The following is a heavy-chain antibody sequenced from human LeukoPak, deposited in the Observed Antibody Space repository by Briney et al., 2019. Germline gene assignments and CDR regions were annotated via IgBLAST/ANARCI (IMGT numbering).Heavy chain of an antibody. Sequence: ASVNVSCKASGYTFTSYYMHWVRQAPGQGLEWMGIINPSGGSTSYAQKFQGRVTITRDTSTSTVYMELSSLRSEDTAVYYCARDLDCSGGSCYTRSYYYYGMDVWGKGTTVTVSS. D-gene: IGHD2-15*01. CDR3: ARDLDCSGGSCYTRSYYYYGMDV. CDR2: INPSGGST. J-gene: IGHJ6*04. V-gene: IGHV1-46*01. CDR1: GYTFTSYY.